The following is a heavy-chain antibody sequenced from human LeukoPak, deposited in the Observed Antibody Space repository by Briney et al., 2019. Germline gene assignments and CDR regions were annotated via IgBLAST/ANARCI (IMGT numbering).Heavy chain of an antibody. J-gene: IGHJ3*02. Sequence: GGSLRLSCEISGFTFSRFAMNWVRQAPGQGLEWISIISGSGSSAYYADSVKGRFIVSRDNFKNTVNPEMSSLRVEDTAVYYCVPEGFDIWGQGKMVTVSS. CDR1: GFTFSRFA. CDR2: ISGSGSSA. V-gene: IGHV3-23*01. CDR3: VPEGFDI.